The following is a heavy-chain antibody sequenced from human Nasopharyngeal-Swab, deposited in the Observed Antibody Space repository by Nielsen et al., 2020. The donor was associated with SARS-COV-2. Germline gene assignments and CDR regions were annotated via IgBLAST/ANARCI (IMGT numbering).Heavy chain of an antibody. CDR1: GFTFSSYA. Sequence: GGSLRLSCAASGFTFSSYAMHWVRQAPGKGLEWVAVISYDGSNKYYADSVKGRFTISRDNSKNTLYLQMNSLRAEDTAGYYCANWFDPWGQGTLVTVSS. J-gene: IGHJ5*02. CDR2: ISYDGSNK. CDR3: ANWFDP. V-gene: IGHV3-30-3*01.